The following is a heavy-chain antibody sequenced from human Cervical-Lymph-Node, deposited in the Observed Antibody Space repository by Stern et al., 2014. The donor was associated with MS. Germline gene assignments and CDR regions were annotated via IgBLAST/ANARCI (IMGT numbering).Heavy chain of an antibody. Sequence: VQLGESGAEVKKPGASVKVSCKASGHTFTSDDINWVRQATGQGLEWMGWMNPNSGNTGYAQKFQGRVTMTRNTSISTAYMELSSLRSEDTAVYYCARTDDYYYSMDVWGQGTTVTVSS. CDR3: ARTDDYYYSMDV. CDR2: MNPNSGNT. CDR1: GHTFTSDD. J-gene: IGHJ6*02. V-gene: IGHV1-8*02.